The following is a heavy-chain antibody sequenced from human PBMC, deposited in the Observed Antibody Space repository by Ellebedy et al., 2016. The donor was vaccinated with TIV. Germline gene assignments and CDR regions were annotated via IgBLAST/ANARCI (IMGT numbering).Heavy chain of an antibody. CDR1: GGSFSTSA. J-gene: IGHJ4*02. V-gene: IGHV1-69*13. CDR3: ARGSRDGYNYDFDY. Sequence: AASVKVSCKASGGSFSTSAISWARQAPGQGLEWMGGILPIFGTTEYAQKFQGRVTITADESTSTTYMELSSLRSEDTAVYYCARGSRDGYNYDFDYWGQGTLVTVSS. D-gene: IGHD5-24*01. CDR2: ILPIFGTT.